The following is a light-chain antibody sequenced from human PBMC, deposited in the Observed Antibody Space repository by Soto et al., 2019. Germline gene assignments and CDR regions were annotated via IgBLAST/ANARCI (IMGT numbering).Light chain of an antibody. V-gene: IGLV2-23*02. CDR1: SRVVGSYNL. CDR2: DVS. CDR3: CSYTSGSTYV. Sequence: QSVLTQPASVSGSPGQSITISCTGTSRVVGSYNLVTWYQHNPGKAPKLLIYDVSKWPSGVSNRFSGSKSGNTASLTIFGLQAEDEADYSCCSYTSGSTYVFGTGTKVPVL. J-gene: IGLJ1*01.